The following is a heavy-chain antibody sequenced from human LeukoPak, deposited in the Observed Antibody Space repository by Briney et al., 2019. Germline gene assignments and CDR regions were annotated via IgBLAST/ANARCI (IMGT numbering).Heavy chain of an antibody. CDR3: ARAVSNDYGGNPTGFDP. D-gene: IGHD4-23*01. J-gene: IGHJ5*02. CDR2: IYYSGST. Sequence: SQTLSLTCTVSGGSISSGGYYWSWIRQHPGKGLEWIGYIYYSGSTYYDPSLKSRVTISVDTSKNQFSLKLSSVTAADTAVYYCARAVSNDYGGNPTGFDPWGQGTLVTVSS. V-gene: IGHV4-31*03. CDR1: GGSISSGGYY.